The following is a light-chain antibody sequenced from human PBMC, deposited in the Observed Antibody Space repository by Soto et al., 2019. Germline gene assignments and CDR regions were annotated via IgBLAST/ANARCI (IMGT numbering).Light chain of an antibody. J-gene: IGKJ1*01. Sequence: EFVLTQSPGTLSLSPGERATLSCRASQSVSSSDSAWYQQKPGQAPRLLIYGASSRATGIPDRFSGSGSGTDFTLTISRLEPEDFAVYYCHQYDSWTFGQGTKVDIK. CDR1: QSVSSSD. V-gene: IGKV3-20*01. CDR3: HQYDSWT. CDR2: GAS.